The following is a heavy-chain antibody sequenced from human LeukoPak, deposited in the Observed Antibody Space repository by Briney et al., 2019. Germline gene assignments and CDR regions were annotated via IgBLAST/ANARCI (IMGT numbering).Heavy chain of an antibody. J-gene: IGHJ5*02. CDR2: IYTSGST. CDR1: GGSISSYY. D-gene: IGHD3-3*01. Sequence: SETLSLTCTVSGGSISSYYWSWIRQPAGKGLEWIGRIYTSGSTNYNPSLNSRVTMSVDTSKNQFSLKLSSVTAADTAVYYCARDYDFWSGYMDNWFDPWGQGTLVTVSS. V-gene: IGHV4-4*07. CDR3: ARDYDFWSGYMDNWFDP.